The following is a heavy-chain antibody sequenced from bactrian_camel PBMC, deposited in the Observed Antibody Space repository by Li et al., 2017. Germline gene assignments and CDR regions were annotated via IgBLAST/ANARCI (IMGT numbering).Heavy chain of an antibody. CDR3: VRGGYSYLTD. CDR1: EYTASRCS. J-gene: IGHJ4*01. D-gene: IGHD2*01. CDR2: ISGSRGIT. Sequence: VQLVESGGGSVQAGGSLRLSCAASEYTASRCSMGWYRQALGKEREWVSCISGSRGITRYADSVAGRFTISRDNAKNTLYLQLSSLKTEDTAKYYCVRGGYSYLTDWGQGTQVTVS. V-gene: IGHV3S68*01.